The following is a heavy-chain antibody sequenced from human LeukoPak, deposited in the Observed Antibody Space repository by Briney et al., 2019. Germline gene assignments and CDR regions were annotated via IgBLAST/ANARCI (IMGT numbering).Heavy chain of an antibody. CDR3: ARDGYSSSWGVDY. Sequence: ASVKVSCKASGYTFTSYDINWVRQATGQGLEWMGWMNPNSGNTGYAQKLQGRVTMTTDTSTSTAYMELRSLRSDDTAVYYCARDGYSSSWGVDYWGQGTLVTVSS. V-gene: IGHV1-8*01. CDR2: MNPNSGNT. CDR1: GYTFTSYD. J-gene: IGHJ4*02. D-gene: IGHD6-13*01.